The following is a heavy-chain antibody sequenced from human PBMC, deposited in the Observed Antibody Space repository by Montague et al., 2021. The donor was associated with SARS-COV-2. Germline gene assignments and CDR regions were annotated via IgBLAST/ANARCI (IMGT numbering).Heavy chain of an antibody. Sequence: SETLFLTCSVPCRRTGGYYWGAIRQSPGKKLKCIGYMYYSGGTIYNPSLKSRVIISVDTSKSQFSLKLSSVTAADTAVYYCARDRFIAGGRLPHGFDPWGQGTLVTVSS. D-gene: IGHD6-13*01. CDR1: CRRTGGYY. CDR2: MYYSGGT. V-gene: IGHV4-59*01. J-gene: IGHJ5*02. CDR3: ARDRFIAGGRLPHGFDP.